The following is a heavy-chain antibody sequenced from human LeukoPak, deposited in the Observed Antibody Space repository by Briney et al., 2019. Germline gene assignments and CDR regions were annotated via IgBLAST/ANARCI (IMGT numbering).Heavy chain of an antibody. CDR2: ISGSGGST. J-gene: IGHJ4*02. CDR1: GFTFSSYA. Sequence: GGSLRLSCAASGFTFSSYAMSWVRQAPGKGLEWVSAISGSGGSTYHADSVKGRFTISRDNSKNTLYLQMNSLRAEDTAVYYCAKDQTRPDYFDYWGQGTLVTVSS. CDR3: AKDQTRPDYFDY. V-gene: IGHV3-23*01.